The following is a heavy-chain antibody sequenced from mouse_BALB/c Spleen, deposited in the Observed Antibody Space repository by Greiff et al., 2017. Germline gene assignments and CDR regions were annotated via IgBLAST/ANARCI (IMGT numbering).Heavy chain of an antibody. D-gene: IGHD1-1*01. Sequence: VHLVESGPGLVAPSQSLSITCTVSGFSLTSYGVHWVRQPPGKGLEWLGVIWAGGSTNYNSALMSRLSISKDNSKSQVFLKMNSLQTDDTAMYYCAREDYGDAMDYWGQGTSVTVSS. CDR1: GFSLTSYG. V-gene: IGHV2-9*02. CDR3: AREDYGDAMDY. CDR2: IWAGGST. J-gene: IGHJ4*01.